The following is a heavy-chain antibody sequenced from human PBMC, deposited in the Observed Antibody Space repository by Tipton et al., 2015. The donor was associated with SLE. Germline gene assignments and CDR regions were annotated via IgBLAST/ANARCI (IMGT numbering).Heavy chain of an antibody. D-gene: IGHD2-15*01. CDR1: GFTFSSYG. V-gene: IGHV3-33*01. Sequence: SLRLSCAASGFTFSSYGMHWVRQAPGKGLEWVAVIWYDGSNKYYADSVKGRFTISRDNYKNTLYLQMDSLRDEDTAVYYCATHVGNALDYWGQGTLVSVSS. CDR3: ATHVGNALDY. CDR2: IWYDGSNK. J-gene: IGHJ4*02.